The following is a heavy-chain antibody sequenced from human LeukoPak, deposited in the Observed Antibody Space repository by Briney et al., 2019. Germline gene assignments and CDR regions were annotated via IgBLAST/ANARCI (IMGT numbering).Heavy chain of an antibody. V-gene: IGHV3-48*04. CDR1: GFTFNTYS. D-gene: IGHD6-19*01. J-gene: IGHJ4*02. CDR3: ARDAGIAVAGIDY. Sequence: GGSLRLSCAASGFTFNTYSMNWVRQAPGKGREWVSYISSSSSTIYYADSVKGRFTISRDNAKNSLYLQMNSLRAEDTAVYYCARDAGIAVAGIDYWGQGTLVTVSS. CDR2: ISSSSSTI.